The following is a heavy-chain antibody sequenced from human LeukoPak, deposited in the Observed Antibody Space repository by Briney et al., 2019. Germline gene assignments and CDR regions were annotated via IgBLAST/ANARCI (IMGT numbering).Heavy chain of an antibody. D-gene: IGHD3-10*01. CDR1: GFTFSSYE. J-gene: IGHJ4*02. CDR2: ISSTSSYN. V-gene: IGHV3-21*01. Sequence: GGSLRLSCAASGFTFSSYEMNWVRQAPGKGLEWFASISSTSSYNKYAESVRGRFNMSRDNAKNSLYLQMNSLRAEDTAVYYCARDGPYSGSGMFWGQGTLVTVSS. CDR3: ARDGPYSGSGMF.